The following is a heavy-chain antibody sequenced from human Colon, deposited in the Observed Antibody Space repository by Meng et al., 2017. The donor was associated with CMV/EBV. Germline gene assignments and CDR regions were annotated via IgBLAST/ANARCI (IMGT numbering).Heavy chain of an antibody. CDR3: ARVAEYCSSTSCYTGNSIPPKDWFDP. CDR2: IIPILGIA. D-gene: IGHD2-2*02. J-gene: IGHJ5*02. V-gene: IGHV1-69*04. Sequence: WVRQAPGRGLEWMGRIIPILGIANYAQKFQGRVTITADKSTSTAYMELSSLRSEDTAVYYCARVAEYCSSTSCYTGNSIPPKDWFDPWGQGTPVTVSS.